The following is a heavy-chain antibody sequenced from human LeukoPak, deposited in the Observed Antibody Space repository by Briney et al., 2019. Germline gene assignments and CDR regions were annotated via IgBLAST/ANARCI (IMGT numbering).Heavy chain of an antibody. D-gene: IGHD3-22*01. J-gene: IGHJ4*02. V-gene: IGHV4-34*01. CDR1: GGSFSGYY. CDR3: VSSGYYGPFDY. Sequence: SETLSLTCAVYGGSFSGYYWSWICQPPGKGLEWIGEINHSGSTNYNPSLESRVTISVDTSKNQFSLKLSSVTAADTAVYYCVSSGYYGPFDYWGQGTLVTVSS. CDR2: INHSGST.